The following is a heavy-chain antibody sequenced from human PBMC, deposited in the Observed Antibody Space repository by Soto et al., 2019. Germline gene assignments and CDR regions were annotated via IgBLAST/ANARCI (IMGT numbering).Heavy chain of an antibody. J-gene: IGHJ4*02. V-gene: IGHV1-2*04. CDR1: GYTFTSYA. D-gene: IGHD6-13*01. Sequence: ASVKVSCKASGYTFTSYAMHWVRQAPGQRLEWMGWINPNSGGTNYAQKFQGWVTMTRDTSISTAYMELSRLRSDDTAVYYCARAGIQQLEYYFDYWGQGTLVTVSS. CDR2: INPNSGGT. CDR3: ARAGIQQLEYYFDY.